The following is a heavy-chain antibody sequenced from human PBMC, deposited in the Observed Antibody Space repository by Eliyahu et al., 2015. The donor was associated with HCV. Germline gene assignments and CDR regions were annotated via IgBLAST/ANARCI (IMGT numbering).Heavy chain of an antibody. CDR1: GGSFSXYY. D-gene: IGHD6-6*01. CDR2: MNHSGST. Sequence: QVQLQQWGAGLLKPSETLSLTCAVYGGSFSXYYWSWXRQPPGKGLDWIGEMNHSGSTNYNPSLKSRVTISVDTSKNQFSLKLSSVTAADTAVYYCARGRYSSFVPPFYNYYGMDVWGQGTTVTVSS. CDR3: ARGRYSSFVPPFYNYYGMDV. J-gene: IGHJ6*02. V-gene: IGHV4-34*01.